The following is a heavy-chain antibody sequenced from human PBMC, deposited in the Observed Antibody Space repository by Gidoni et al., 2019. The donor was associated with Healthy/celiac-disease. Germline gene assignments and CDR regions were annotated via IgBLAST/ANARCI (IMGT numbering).Heavy chain of an antibody. CDR3: ATRDIVVVPAALYYYMDV. J-gene: IGHJ6*03. CDR2: IYYSGST. Sequence: QLQLQESGPGLVKPSETLSLTCTVSGGSISRSSYYWGWIRQPPGNGLEWIGSIYYSGSTYYNPSLKSRVTISVDTSKNQFSLKLSSVTAADTAVYYCATRDIVVVPAALYYYMDVWGKGTTVTVSS. CDR1: GGSISRSSYY. V-gene: IGHV4-39*01. D-gene: IGHD2-2*01.